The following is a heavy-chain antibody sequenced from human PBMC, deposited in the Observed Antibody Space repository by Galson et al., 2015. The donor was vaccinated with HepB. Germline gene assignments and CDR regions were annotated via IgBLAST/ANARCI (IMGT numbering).Heavy chain of an antibody. D-gene: IGHD6-6*01. J-gene: IGHJ4*02. V-gene: IGHV1-18*01. CDR2: ISVYNGNT. CDR3: ARARYSSSPPDY. Sequence: AEVKKPGASVKVSCKASGYTFTNFGVSWVRQAPGQGLEWMAWISVYNGNTNYAQKFQGRVTMTTDTSTSTAYMELRSLRSDDTAVYYCARARYSSSPPDYWGQGTLVTVSS. CDR1: GYTFTNFG.